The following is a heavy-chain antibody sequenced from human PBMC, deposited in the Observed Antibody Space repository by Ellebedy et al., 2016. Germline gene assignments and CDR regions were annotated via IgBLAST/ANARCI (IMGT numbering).Heavy chain of an antibody. CDR2: IYPYNSAT. D-gene: IGHD2-2*02. Sequence: GESLKISCKGSGSTFNNYWIAWVRQMPGKGLEWMGIIYPYNSATRYSPSFQGQVTISVDKSISTAYLQWSSLKASDTAMYYCARRDCNFSTCYTIGWFDPWGQGTPVTVSS. CDR1: GSTFNNYW. CDR3: ARRDCNFSTCYTIGWFDP. V-gene: IGHV5-51*01. J-gene: IGHJ5*02.